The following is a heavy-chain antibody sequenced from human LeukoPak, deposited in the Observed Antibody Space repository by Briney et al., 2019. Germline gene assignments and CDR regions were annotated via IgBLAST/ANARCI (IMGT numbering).Heavy chain of an antibody. CDR3: ATGSSGYSV. V-gene: IGHV3-30*03. Sequence: GGSLRRSCGASGFTFGTYWMHWVRQAPGKGLEWVAVISYDGSNKYYADSVKGRFTISRDNSKNTLYLQMNSLRAEDTAVYYCATGSSGYSVWGQGPLVTVSS. CDR1: GFTFGTYW. J-gene: IGHJ4*02. D-gene: IGHD3-22*01. CDR2: ISYDGSNK.